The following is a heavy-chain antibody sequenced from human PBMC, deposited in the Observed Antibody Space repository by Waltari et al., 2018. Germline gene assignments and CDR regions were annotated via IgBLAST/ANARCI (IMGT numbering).Heavy chain of an antibody. D-gene: IGHD2-2*01. Sequence: QVQLAQSGSELKKPGASVKISCKASGYTFTDYAINWVRQAPGKGLELMGLITTNTGNPTYAQVFTGRFVFSLDTSVSTAYLQITSLKTEDSAVYYCAREVVPPHTIVVNWFDPWGQGTLVTVSS. CDR1: GYTFTDYA. CDR3: AREVVPPHTIVVNWFDP. CDR2: ITTNTGNP. V-gene: IGHV7-4-1*02. J-gene: IGHJ5*02.